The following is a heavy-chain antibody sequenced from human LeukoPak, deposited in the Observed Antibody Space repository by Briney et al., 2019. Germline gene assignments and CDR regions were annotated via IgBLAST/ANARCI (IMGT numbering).Heavy chain of an antibody. D-gene: IGHD6-19*01. CDR3: AKDNRRHYTSGPNPDSLH. J-gene: IGHJ4*02. Sequence: GRSLRLSCAGSGFIFNNYAMHWVRQPPGKGLEWVSGISWNSGSIDYADSVKGRFTISRDNAKNSLYLQMNSLRVENTAFYYCAKDNRRHYTSGPNPDSLHWGQGALVAVSS. V-gene: IGHV3-9*01. CDR2: ISWNSGSI. CDR1: GFIFNNYA.